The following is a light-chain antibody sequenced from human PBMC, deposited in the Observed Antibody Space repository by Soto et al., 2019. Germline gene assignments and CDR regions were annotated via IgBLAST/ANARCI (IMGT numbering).Light chain of an antibody. CDR1: SSDVGGYNY. CDR2: DVS. Sequence: QSVLTQPPSASGSPGQSVTISCTGTSSDVGGYNYVSWYQQHPGKAPKLMIYDVSRRPAGVTDRFSGSKSGNTASLTVSGHQAEDEDDYYCCSYAGSNKVFGGGTKLTVL. CDR3: CSYAGSNKV. V-gene: IGLV2-8*01. J-gene: IGLJ2*01.